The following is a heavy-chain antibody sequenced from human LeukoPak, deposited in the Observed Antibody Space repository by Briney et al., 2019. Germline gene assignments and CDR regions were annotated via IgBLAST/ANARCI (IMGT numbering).Heavy chain of an antibody. D-gene: IGHD5-12*01. Sequence: PGGSLRLSCAASGFTFSSYAMSWVRQAPGKGLEWVSAISGSGGSTYYADPVKGRFTISRDNSKNTLYLQMNSLRAEDTAVYYCAKDGGYSGYDLDYYFDYWGQGTLVTVSS. J-gene: IGHJ4*02. CDR2: ISGSGGST. CDR3: AKDGGYSGYDLDYYFDY. CDR1: GFTFSSYA. V-gene: IGHV3-23*01.